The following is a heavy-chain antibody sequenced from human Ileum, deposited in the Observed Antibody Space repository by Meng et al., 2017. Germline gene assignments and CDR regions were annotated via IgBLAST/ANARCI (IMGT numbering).Heavy chain of an antibody. CDR1: GFRFSNYG. D-gene: IGHD5-18*01. J-gene: IGHJ4*02. Sequence: GDSLKISCAASGFRFSNYGMTWVRQAPGKGLEWVSNISGRGINKYYADSVKGRFTMSRDNAQNSLYLQMNSLRAEDTAVYYGTSGYSSGSFFGNDFWGQGTLVTVSS. CDR2: ISGRGINK. CDR3: TSGYSSGSFFGNDF. V-gene: IGHV3-48*03.